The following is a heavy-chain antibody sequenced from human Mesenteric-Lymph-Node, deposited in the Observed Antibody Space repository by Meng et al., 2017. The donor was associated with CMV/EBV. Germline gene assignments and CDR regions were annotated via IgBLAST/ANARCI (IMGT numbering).Heavy chain of an antibody. CDR2: IQQEGNEK. CDR3: ARDKPNWNYYYGMDV. D-gene: IGHD1-20*01. CDR1: GFTFSSYW. J-gene: IGHJ6*02. V-gene: IGHV3-7*01. Sequence: GGSLRLSCAASGFTFSSYWMSWVRQAPGKGLEWVAHIQQEGNEKYYVDSVKGRFTISRDNAKNSVYLQMNSLRAEDTAVYHCARDKPNWNYYYGMDVWGQGTTVTVSS.